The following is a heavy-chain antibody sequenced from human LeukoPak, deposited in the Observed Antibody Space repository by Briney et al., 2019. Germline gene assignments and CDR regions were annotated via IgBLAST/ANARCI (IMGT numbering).Heavy chain of an antibody. CDR3: ARAFGSIAAAGPDY. V-gene: IGHV3-21*01. CDR1: GFTFSDYS. D-gene: IGHD6-13*01. J-gene: IGHJ4*02. Sequence: GGSLRLSCAGSGFTFSDYSLNWVRQAPGKGLEWVSSISNSGAYIYYADSVKGRFTISRDNAKNSLYLQMNSLRAEDTAVYYCARAFGSIAAAGPDYWGQGTLVTVSS. CDR2: ISNSGAYI.